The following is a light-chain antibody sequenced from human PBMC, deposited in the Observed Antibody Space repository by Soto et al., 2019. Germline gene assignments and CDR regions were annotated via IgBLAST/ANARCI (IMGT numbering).Light chain of an antibody. V-gene: IGKV3-20*01. Sequence: GFAQISGTPSLSPGERATLSCRASQSVSSSYLAWYQQQPGQAPRLLIYGASSRATGIPDRFSGSGSGTDFTLTINRLEPEDFAVYYCQQYGSSPAFGQGTRLEIK. J-gene: IGKJ5*01. CDR3: QQYGSSPA. CDR2: GAS. CDR1: QSVSSSY.